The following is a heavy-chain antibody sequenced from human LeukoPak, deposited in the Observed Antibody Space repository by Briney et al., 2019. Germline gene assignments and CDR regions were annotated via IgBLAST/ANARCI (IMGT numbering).Heavy chain of an antibody. D-gene: IGHD2-21*02. CDR1: GYTFSDYD. V-gene: IGHV1-69-2*01. CDR3: ATGVYCGGDCYPYYFDY. J-gene: IGHJ4*02. Sequence: ASVKISCKASGYTFSDYDMHWVQQAPGKGLEWMGRVDPEDGETIYAEKFQGRVTITADTSTDTAYMELSSLRSEDTAVYYSATGVYCGGDCYPYYFDYWGQGTLVTVSS. CDR2: VDPEDGET.